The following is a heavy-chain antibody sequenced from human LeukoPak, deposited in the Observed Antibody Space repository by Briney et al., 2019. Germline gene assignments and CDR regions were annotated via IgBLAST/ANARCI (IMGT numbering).Heavy chain of an antibody. CDR3: ARVKAVHRGIGGYYYYYMDV. V-gene: IGHV1-69*06. D-gene: IGHD3-3*01. CDR1: GGTFSSYA. CDR2: IIPIFGTA. J-gene: IGHJ6*03. Sequence: SVKVSCKASGGTFSSYAISWVRQAPEQGLEWMGGIIPIFGTANYAQKFQGRVTITADKSTSTAYMELSSLRSEDTAVYYCARVKAVHRGIGGYYYYYMDVWGKGTTVTVSS.